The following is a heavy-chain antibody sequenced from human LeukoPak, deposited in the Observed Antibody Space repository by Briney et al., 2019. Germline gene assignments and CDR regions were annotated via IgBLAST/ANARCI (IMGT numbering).Heavy chain of an antibody. J-gene: IGHJ4*02. D-gene: IGHD4-11*01. CDR3: ARSDYSGYFDY. Sequence: SETLSLTCTVSGGSVNNNAYYWGRVRQPPGKGLEYIGNVYYSGITYYNPSLQSRVTISVDTSNNQFSLKLSSVTAADTAVYYCARSDYSGYFDYWGQGTLVSVSS. CDR2: VYYSGIT. V-gene: IGHV4-39*01. CDR1: GGSVNNNAYY.